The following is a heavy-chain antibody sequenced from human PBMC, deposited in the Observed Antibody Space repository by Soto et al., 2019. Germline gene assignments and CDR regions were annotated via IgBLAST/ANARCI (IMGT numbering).Heavy chain of an antibody. CDR2: INAHSGST. CDR3: AKDLTRQLAYWLDP. J-gene: IGHJ5*02. Sequence: ASVKVSCKASGFSFTGYYIHWLRQAPGQGLEWMGWINAHSGSTEYAQKFQGRVTLTRDTSIATAYLTLTSLTSDDTALYYCAKDLTRQLAYWLDPWG. V-gene: IGHV1-2*02. CDR1: GFSFTGYY. D-gene: IGHD6-6*01.